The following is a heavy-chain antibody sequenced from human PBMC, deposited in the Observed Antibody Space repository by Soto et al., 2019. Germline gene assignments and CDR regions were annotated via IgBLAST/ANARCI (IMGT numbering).Heavy chain of an antibody. V-gene: IGHV1-69*12. CDR2: IIPMSGTS. D-gene: IGHD2-15*01. CDR1: GGTFTTYA. CDR3: ARRRYCSGNSCSYYNGIVV. Sequence: QVQLVQSGTEVKKPGSSVKVSCKAPGGTFTTYAITWVRQAPGQGLEWMGGIIPMSGTSTYAQEFQGRVTITADESTSTAYMELSGLRSEDTAVYFCARRRYCSGNSCSYYNGIVVWGQGTTVTVSS. J-gene: IGHJ6*02.